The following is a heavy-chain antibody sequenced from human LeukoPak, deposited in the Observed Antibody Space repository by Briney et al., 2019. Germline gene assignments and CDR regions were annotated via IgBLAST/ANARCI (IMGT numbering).Heavy chain of an antibody. CDR2: INQDGSEK. CDR1: GFTFSNFW. D-gene: IGHD3-10*02. CDR3: ARGGFLVMVGIDY. Sequence: GGSLRLSCAASGFTFSNFWMSWVRQAPGKGLEWVANINQDGSEKNYVDSVKGRFTISRDNAKNSLYLQMNSLRAEDTAVYYCARGGFLVMVGIDYWGQGTVVTVSS. J-gene: IGHJ4*02. V-gene: IGHV3-7*04.